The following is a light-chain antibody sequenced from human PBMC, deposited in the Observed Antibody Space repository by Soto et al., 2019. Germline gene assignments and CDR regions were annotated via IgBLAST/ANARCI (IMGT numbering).Light chain of an antibody. J-gene: IGLJ1*01. CDR3: QSFDSSLSALYV. CDR1: SSNIGAGYD. Sequence: QPVLTQPPSVSGAPGQRVTISCSGSSSNIGAGYDVHWYQHLPGTAPKLLIYGNNNRPSGVPDRFSGSKSGTSASLAITGLQSDDEADYYCQSFDSSLSALYVFGSGTKLTVL. V-gene: IGLV1-40*01. CDR2: GNN.